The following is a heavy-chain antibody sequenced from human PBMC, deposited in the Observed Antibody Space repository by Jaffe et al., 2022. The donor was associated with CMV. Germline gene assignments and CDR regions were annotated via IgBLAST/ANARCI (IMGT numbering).Heavy chain of an antibody. CDR3: ASQEGRIEYSSSSGASDY. D-gene: IGHD6-6*01. CDR2: ISSSGSTI. CDR1: GFTFSSYE. Sequence: EVQLVESGGGLVQPGGSLRLSCAASGFTFSSYEMNWVRQAPGKGLEWVSYISSSGSTIYYADSVKGRFTISRDNAKNSLYLQMNSLRAEDTAVYYCASQEGRIEYSSSSGASDYWGQGTLVTVSS. V-gene: IGHV3-48*03. J-gene: IGHJ4*02.